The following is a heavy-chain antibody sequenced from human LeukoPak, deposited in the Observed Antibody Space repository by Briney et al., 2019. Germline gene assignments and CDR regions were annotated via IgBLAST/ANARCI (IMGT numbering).Heavy chain of an antibody. CDR1: GYTFTRYA. CDR3: ARYDNDDDFDY. V-gene: IGHV7-4-1*02. CDR2: INMYTANP. J-gene: IGHJ4*02. D-gene: IGHD3-22*01. Sequence: GASVKVSCKASGYTFTRYAINWLRQAPGQGLEWMGWINMYTANPAYAQGFTERFVFSLDTSVTTAYLQISNLKTEDTAVYYCARYDNDDDFDYWGQGTLVTVSS.